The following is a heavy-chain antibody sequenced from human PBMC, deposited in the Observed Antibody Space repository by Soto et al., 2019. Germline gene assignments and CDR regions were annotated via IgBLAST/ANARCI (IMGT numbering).Heavy chain of an antibody. CDR3: ARRLYCGGDCYSGCDY. V-gene: IGHV5-51*01. J-gene: IGHJ4*02. Sequence: GASLKISCKGSGYSFTSYGIGWVRQMPGKGLEWMGIIYPGESDTRYSPSFQGQVTFSADKSISTANLQWSSLKASDTAMYYCARRLYCGGDCYSGCDYWGQGTLVTVSS. CDR1: GYSFTSYG. D-gene: IGHD2-21*02. CDR2: IYPGESDT.